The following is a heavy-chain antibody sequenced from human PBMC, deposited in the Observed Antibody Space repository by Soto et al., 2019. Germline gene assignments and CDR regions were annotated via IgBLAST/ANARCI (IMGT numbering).Heavy chain of an antibody. CDR2: ISYDGSNK. Sequence: QVQLVESGGGVVQPGRSLRLSCAASGFTFSSYAMHWVRQAPGKGLEWVAVISYDGSNKYYADSVKGRFTISRDNSKNPLYLQMNSLRAEDTAVYYCARSNVLIAVAGLGYWGQGTLVTVSS. CDR3: ARSNVLIAVAGLGY. J-gene: IGHJ4*02. CDR1: GFTFSSYA. D-gene: IGHD6-19*01. V-gene: IGHV3-30-3*01.